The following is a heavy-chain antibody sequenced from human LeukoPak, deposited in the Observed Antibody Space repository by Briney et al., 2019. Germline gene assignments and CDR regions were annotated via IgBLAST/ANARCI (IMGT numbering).Heavy chain of an antibody. V-gene: IGHV3-30*02. Sequence: GGSLRLSCAASGFTFSSYGMHWVRQAPGKGREGGGFIGYDGTNKYHADILKGRFHISRHNSKNTLYLQMNSLRPEDTAVYYCAKVGDYYDSSGYYNLWGQGTLASVSS. CDR1: GFTFSSYG. J-gene: IGHJ5*02. CDR2: IGYDGTNK. D-gene: IGHD3-22*01. CDR3: AKVGDYYDSSGYYNL.